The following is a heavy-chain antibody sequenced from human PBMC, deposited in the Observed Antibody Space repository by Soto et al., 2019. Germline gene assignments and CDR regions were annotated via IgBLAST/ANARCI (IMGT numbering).Heavy chain of an antibody. D-gene: IGHD3-16*02. J-gene: IGHJ3*02. Sequence: SETLSLTCTVSGGSISSSSYYWGWIRQPPGKGLEWIGSIYYSGSTYYNPSLKSRVTISVDTSKNQFSLKLSSVTAADTAVYYCASGKPVMITFGGVIVGAFDIWGQGTMVTVSS. CDR1: GGSISSSSYY. V-gene: IGHV4-39*01. CDR2: IYYSGST. CDR3: ASGKPVMITFGGVIVGAFDI.